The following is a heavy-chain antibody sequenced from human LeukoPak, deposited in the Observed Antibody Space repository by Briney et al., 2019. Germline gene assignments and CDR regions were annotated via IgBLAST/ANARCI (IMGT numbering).Heavy chain of an antibody. D-gene: IGHD3-10*01. CDR2: IYHSGST. J-gene: IGHJ3*02. V-gene: IGHV4-30-2*01. Sequence: PSQTLSLTCTVSGGSISSGGYYWSWIRQPPGKGLEWIGYIYHSGSTYYNPSLKSRVTISVDTSKNQFSLKLSSVTAADTAVYYCARPGGSGSYYDAFDIWGQGTMVTVSS. CDR3: ARPGGSGSYYDAFDI. CDR1: GGSISSGGYY.